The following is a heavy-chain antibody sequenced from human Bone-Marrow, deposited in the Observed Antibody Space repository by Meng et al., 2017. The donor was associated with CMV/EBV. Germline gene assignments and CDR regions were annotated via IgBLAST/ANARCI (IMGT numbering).Heavy chain of an antibody. V-gene: IGHV3-19*01. J-gene: IGHJ6*02. Sequence: GESLKISCAASGFTVSSNYMSWVRQAPGKGLEWVSGVSWNGSRTHYADSVKGRFTISRDNSKNTLYLQMNSLRAEDTAVYYCAKGHPYYYYGMDVWGQGTTVTGSS. CDR2: VSWNGSRT. CDR3: AKGHPYYYYGMDV. CDR1: GFTVSSNY.